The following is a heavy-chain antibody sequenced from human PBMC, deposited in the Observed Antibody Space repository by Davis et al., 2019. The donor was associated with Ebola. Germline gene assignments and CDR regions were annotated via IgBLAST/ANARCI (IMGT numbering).Heavy chain of an antibody. CDR1: GFTFSSYS. Sequence: GESLKISCAASGFTFSSYSMNWVRQAPGKGLEWVAVISYDGSNKYYADSVKGRFTISRDNSKNTLYLQMNSLRAEDTAVYYCAKGTRLQLWGQGTLVTVSS. J-gene: IGHJ4*02. V-gene: IGHV3-30*18. CDR3: AKGTRLQL. CDR2: ISYDGSNK. D-gene: IGHD5-18*01.